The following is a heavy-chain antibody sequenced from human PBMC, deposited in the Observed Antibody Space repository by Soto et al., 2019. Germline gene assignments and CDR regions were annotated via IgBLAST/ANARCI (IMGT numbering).Heavy chain of an antibody. V-gene: IGHV3-23*01. D-gene: IGHD2-2*01. Sequence: GGSLRLSCAASGFTFSSYAMSWVRQAPGKGLEWVSAISGSGGSTYYADSVKGRFTISRDNAKNSLYLQMNSLRAEDTALYYCAKGIGRYCSSTSCYAGEFWGQGTLVTVSS. CDR2: ISGSGGST. J-gene: IGHJ4*02. CDR3: AKGIGRYCSSTSCYAGEF. CDR1: GFTFSSYA.